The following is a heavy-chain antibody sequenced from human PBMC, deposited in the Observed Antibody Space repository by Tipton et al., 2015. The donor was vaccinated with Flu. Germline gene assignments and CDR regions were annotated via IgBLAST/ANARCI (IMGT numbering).Heavy chain of an antibody. V-gene: IGHV4-31*02. CDR2: IYYSGST. CDR1: GGSISSGGYY. D-gene: IGHD3-22*01. J-gene: IGHJ4*02. Sequence: LRLSCTVSGGSISSGGYYWSWIRQHPGKGLEWIGYIYYSGSTYYNPSLKSRVTISVDTSKNQFSLKLSSVTAADTAVYYCARGDDSSGYSYYFDYWGQGTLVTVSS. CDR3: ARGDDSSGYSYYFDY.